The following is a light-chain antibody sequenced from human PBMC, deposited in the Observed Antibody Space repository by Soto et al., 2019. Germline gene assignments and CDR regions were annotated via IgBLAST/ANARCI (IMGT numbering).Light chain of an antibody. CDR2: AAS. J-gene: IGKJ2*01. V-gene: IGKV3-20*01. CDR3: QPYGGSPRT. Sequence: EIVLTQSPGTLSLSPGERATLSCRASQSISNYLAWYQQRPGQSPRLLIYAASSRATGVPDRFSGGGSATDFTLTVSRLEPEDFAVYYCQPYGGSPRTFGQGTNLEIK. CDR1: QSISNY.